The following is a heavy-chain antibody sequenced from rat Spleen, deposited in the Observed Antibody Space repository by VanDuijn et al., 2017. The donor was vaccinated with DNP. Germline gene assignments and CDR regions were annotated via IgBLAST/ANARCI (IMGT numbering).Heavy chain of an antibody. Sequence: EVQLVESGGGLVQPGNSLKLSCAASGFTFSDYAMAWVRQSPKKGLEWVATIIYDGSSTYYPDSVKGRFTISRDNAKNTLYLQMNSLRSEDTATYYCARDNYSSYMPYYYAMDAWGQGTSVTVSS. D-gene: IGHD1-2*01. CDR1: GFTFSDYA. V-gene: IGHV5-17*01. J-gene: IGHJ4*01. CDR3: ARDNYSSYMPYYYAMDA. CDR2: IIYDGSST.